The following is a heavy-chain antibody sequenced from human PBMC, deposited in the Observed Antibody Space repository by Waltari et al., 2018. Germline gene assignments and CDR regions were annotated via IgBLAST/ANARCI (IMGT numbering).Heavy chain of an antibody. Sequence: YWMSWVRQAPGKGLEWVANIKQDGSEKYYVDSVKGRFTISRDNAKNSLYLQMNSLRAEDTAVYYCAREREYNWFDPRGQGTLVTVSS. J-gene: IGHJ5*02. CDR1: YW. V-gene: IGHV3-7*01. CDR2: IKQDGSEK. CDR3: AREREYNWFDP.